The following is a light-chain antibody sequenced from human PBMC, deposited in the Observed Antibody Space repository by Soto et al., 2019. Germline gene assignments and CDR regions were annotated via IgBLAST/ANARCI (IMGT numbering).Light chain of an antibody. J-gene: IGKJ1*01. V-gene: IGKV3-20*01. CDR2: GAS. CDR1: QSVSSSY. CDR3: QQYGSSPWT. Sequence: EIVLTQSPGTLSLSPGERATLSCRASQSVSSSYLAWYQQKPGHAPRLLIYGASSSATGIPDRFSGSGSGTDFPLTISRLEHEDFAVYYCQQYGSSPWTFGEGTKVDIK.